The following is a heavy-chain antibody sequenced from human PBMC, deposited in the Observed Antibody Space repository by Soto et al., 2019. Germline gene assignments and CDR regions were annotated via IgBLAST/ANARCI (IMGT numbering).Heavy chain of an antibody. V-gene: IGHV4-30-4*01. CDR2: IYYSGST. CDR3: ARYGDYVPPELGAYFDY. CDR1: GGSISSGDYY. D-gene: IGHD4-17*01. J-gene: IGHJ4*02. Sequence: SETLSLTCTVSGGSISSGDYYWSWIRQPPGKGLEWIGYIYYSGSTYYNPSLKSRVTISVETSKNQFSLKLSSVTAADTAVYYCARYGDYVPPELGAYFDYWGQGTLVTVSS.